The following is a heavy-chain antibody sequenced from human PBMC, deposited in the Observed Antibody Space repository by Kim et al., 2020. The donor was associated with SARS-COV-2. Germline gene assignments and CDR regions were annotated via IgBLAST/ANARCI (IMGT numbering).Heavy chain of an antibody. CDR2: INPNSGGT. CDR1: GYTFTGYY. D-gene: IGHD3-3*01. Sequence: ASVKVSCKASGYTFTGYYMHWVRQAPGQGLEWMGRINPNSGGTNYAQKFQGRVTMTRDTSISTAYMELSRLRSDDTTVYYCARSVGVVIIEIFDNWFDPWGQGTLVTVSS. J-gene: IGHJ5*02. V-gene: IGHV1-2*06. CDR3: ARSVGVVIIEIFDNWFDP.